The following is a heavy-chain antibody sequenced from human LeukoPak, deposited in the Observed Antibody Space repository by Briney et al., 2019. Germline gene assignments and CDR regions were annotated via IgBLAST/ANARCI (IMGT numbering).Heavy chain of an antibody. Sequence: SETLSLTCTVSGGSIRSHNRNWIRQTPGKGLEWIGYVSYSGSTNNNPSLKSRVTISVDTSKSQFSLKLTSVTAADTAVCYCASSGGAAAFDYWGQGTLVAVSS. CDR2: VSYSGST. CDR3: ASSGGAAAFDY. V-gene: IGHV4-59*11. D-gene: IGHD6-13*01. CDR1: GGSIRSHN. J-gene: IGHJ4*02.